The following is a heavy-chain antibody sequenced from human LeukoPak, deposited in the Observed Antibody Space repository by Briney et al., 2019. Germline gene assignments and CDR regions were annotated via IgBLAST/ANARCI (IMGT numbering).Heavy chain of an antibody. Sequence: VGSLRLSCTASGYTFSSYDMNWVRQAPGKGLEWISSISPNSGSTNYAHSLKGRFTITRDNSKNTLYMQMNRLRAEDTAVYYCAHQGGHVGIAAAASYAFDIWGQGTLVTVSS. CDR3: AHQGGHVGIAAAASYAFDI. J-gene: IGHJ3*02. CDR2: ISPNSGST. V-gene: IGHV3-23*01. CDR1: GYTFSSYD. D-gene: IGHD6-13*01.